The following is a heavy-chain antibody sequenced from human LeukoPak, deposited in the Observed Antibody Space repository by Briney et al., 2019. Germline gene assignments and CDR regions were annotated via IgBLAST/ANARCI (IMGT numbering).Heavy chain of an antibody. J-gene: IGHJ6*02. CDR3: ARGPTLVRGVIMPDSVGGMDV. V-gene: IGHV1-18*01. D-gene: IGHD3-10*01. Sequence: ASVKVSCKTSSYTFTNYGVSWVRQAPGQGLEWMGWISAYNGNTKYSQKFQGRVTITRDTSASTAYMELSSLRSEDTAVYYCARGPTLVRGVIMPDSVGGMDVWGQGTTVTVSS. CDR2: ISAYNGNT. CDR1: SYTFTNYG.